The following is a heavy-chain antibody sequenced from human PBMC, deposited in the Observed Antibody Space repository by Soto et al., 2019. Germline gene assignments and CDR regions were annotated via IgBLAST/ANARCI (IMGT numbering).Heavy chain of an antibody. V-gene: IGHV1-69*01. J-gene: IGHJ4*02. CDR1: GGTFSSYA. D-gene: IGHD6-13*01. Sequence: QVQLVQSGAEVKKPGSSVKVSCKASGGTFSSYAISWVRQAPGQGLEWMGGIIPIFGTANYAQKFQGRVTIPAYESTSTAYMELSSRRSEDTAVYYCAREGPDGYSEPPLDYWGQGTLVTVSS. CDR3: AREGPDGYSEPPLDY. CDR2: IIPIFGTA.